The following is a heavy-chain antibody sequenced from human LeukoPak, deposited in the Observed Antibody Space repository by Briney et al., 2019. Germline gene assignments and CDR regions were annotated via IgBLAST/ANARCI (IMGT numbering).Heavy chain of an antibody. V-gene: IGHV4-34*01. CDR2: INHSGST. Sequence: SETLSLTCAVYGGSFSGYYWSWIRQPPGKGLEWIGEINHSGSTNYNPSLKSRVTISVDTSKNQFSLKLSSVTAADTAVYYCARGPHFGNCSGGSCYSSNRFDPWGQGTLVTVSS. CDR3: ARGPHFGNCSGGSCYSSNRFDP. CDR1: GGSFSGYY. J-gene: IGHJ5*02. D-gene: IGHD2-15*01.